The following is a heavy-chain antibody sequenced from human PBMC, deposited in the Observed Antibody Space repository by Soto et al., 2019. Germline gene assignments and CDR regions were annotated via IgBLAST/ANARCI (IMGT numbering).Heavy chain of an antibody. CDR1: GFTFSSYA. J-gene: IGHJ6*02. Sequence: GGSLRLSCAASGFTFSSYAMIWVRQAPGKGLEWVSAISDSGGSTYYADSVKGWFTISRDNSKNTLYLQMNSLRAEDTAVYYCAKSPYYDFWSGSPWGMDVWGQGTTVTVSS. CDR3: AKSPYYDFWSGSPWGMDV. V-gene: IGHV3-23*01. CDR2: ISDSGGST. D-gene: IGHD3-3*01.